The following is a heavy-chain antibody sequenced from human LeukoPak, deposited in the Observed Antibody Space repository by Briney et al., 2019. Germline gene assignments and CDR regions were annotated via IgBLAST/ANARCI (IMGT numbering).Heavy chain of an antibody. CDR3: VKDDGWVQYAN. Sequence: PGGSLRLSCAASGFIFSHHGMNWVRQAPGKGLEWVSGIRTDGVTTYYADSVKGRFIISRDNSKNTVYLQMSSLSAEDAAVYYCVKDDGWVQYANWGQGTLVTVSS. CDR2: IRTDGVTT. D-gene: IGHD5-24*01. J-gene: IGHJ4*02. CDR1: GFIFSHHG. V-gene: IGHV3-23*01.